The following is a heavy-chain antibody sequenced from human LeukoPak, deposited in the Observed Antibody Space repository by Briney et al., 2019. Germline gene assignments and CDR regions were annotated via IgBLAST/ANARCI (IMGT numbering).Heavy chain of an antibody. V-gene: IGHV4-4*07. CDR1: GGSITYYY. CDR3: ARVSIFGVVSMGAFDI. Sequence: SETLSLTCSVSGGSITYYYWSWIRQPAGKGLEWIGRIQTSGKTNYNPSLKSRVTMSVDTSKNQFSLKLSSVTAADTAVYYCARVSIFGVVSMGAFDIWGQGTMVTVSS. CDR2: IQTSGKT. D-gene: IGHD3-3*01. J-gene: IGHJ3*02.